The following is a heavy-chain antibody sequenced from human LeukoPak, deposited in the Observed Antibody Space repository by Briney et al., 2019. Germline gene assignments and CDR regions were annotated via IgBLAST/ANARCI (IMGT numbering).Heavy chain of an antibody. J-gene: IGHJ5*02. Sequence: SETLSLTCTVSGVSISSSSYYWGWIRHPPGKGLEWIGSIYYSGGTYYNPSLKSRVTISVDTSKNQFSLKLSSVTAADTAVYYCARAGLGIATKFDPWGQGTLVTVSS. V-gene: IGHV4-39*07. CDR3: ARAGLGIATKFDP. CDR2: IYYSGGT. D-gene: IGHD6-13*01. CDR1: GVSISSSSYY.